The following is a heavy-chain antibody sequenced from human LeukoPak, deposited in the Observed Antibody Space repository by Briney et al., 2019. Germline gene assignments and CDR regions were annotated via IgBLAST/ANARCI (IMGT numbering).Heavy chain of an antibody. CDR2: IQYDGSKK. CDR3: AKDIGSYYDY. Sequence: GGSLRLSCVASGFTFSSNGMHWVRQAPGKGLEWVTFIQYDGSKKYYADSVKGRFTISRGNSKNTLYLEMNSLRAEDTAVYYCAKDIGSYYDYWGQGILVTVSS. D-gene: IGHD3-10*01. J-gene: IGHJ4*02. CDR1: GFTFSSNG. V-gene: IGHV3-30*02.